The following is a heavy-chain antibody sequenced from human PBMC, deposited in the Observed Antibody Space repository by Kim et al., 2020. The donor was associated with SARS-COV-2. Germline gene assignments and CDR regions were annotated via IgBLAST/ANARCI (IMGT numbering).Heavy chain of an antibody. CDR3: ARGSARSRLMASEI. CDR2: INPNSGDT. V-gene: IGHV1-2*02. CDR1: GYTFTDYY. Sequence: ASVKVSCKASGYTFTDYYLHWVRQAPGQGLEWMGWINPNSGDTKYAQKFQDRITMTRDTSISTAYMDLSGLTSDDSAVFYCARGSARSRLMASEIWGQGT. D-gene: IGHD2-2*01. J-gene: IGHJ3*02.